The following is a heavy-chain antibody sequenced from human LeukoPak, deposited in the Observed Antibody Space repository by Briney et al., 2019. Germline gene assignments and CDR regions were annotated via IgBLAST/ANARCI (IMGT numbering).Heavy chain of an antibody. Sequence: PSETLSLTCTVSGGSISSYYWSWVRHPAGEGLEWIGRIYTSGSTNYNPSLKSRVTMSVDTSKHQFSLKLSSVTAADTAVYYCAREGMGYHDSSGPEAWFDPWGPGTLVTVSS. D-gene: IGHD3-22*01. CDR1: GGSISSYY. J-gene: IGHJ5*02. CDR3: AREGMGYHDSSGPEAWFDP. CDR2: IYTSGST. V-gene: IGHV4-4*07.